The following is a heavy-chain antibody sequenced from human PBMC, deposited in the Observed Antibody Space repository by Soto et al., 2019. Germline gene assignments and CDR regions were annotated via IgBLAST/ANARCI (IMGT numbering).Heavy chain of an antibody. Sequence: ASVKVSCKASGYTFTSYDINWVRQATGQGLEWMGWMNPNSGNTGYAQKFQGRVTMTRNTSISTAYMELSSLRSEDTAVYYCARLYEYYYDSSGYYPDAFDIWGQGTTVTVSS. CDR2: MNPNSGNT. CDR1: GYTFTSYD. CDR3: ARLYEYYYDSSGYYPDAFDI. D-gene: IGHD3-22*01. J-gene: IGHJ3*02. V-gene: IGHV1-8*01.